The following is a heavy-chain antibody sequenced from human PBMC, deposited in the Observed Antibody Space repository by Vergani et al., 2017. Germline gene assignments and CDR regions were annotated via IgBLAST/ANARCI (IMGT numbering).Heavy chain of an antibody. CDR1: GFTFSSYW. CDR3: ARGEYCSGGSCYFFAHYYGMDV. D-gene: IGHD2-15*01. Sequence: EVQLVESGGGLVKSGGSLRLSCAASGFTFSSYWIGWVRQMPGKGLEWMGIIYPGDSDTRYSPSFQGQVTISADKSIRTAYLQWSSLKASDTAMYYCARGEYCSGGSCYFFAHYYGMDVWGQGTTVTVSS. CDR2: IYPGDSDT. J-gene: IGHJ6*02. V-gene: IGHV5-51*01.